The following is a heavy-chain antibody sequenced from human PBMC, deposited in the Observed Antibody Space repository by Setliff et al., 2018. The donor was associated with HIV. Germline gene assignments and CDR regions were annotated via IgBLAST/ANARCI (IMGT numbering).Heavy chain of an antibody. CDR3: ARGGDYNFWAGYWT. V-gene: IGHV4-34*01. Sequence: LSLTCTVYGGSFTGYYWTWIRQRPGKGLEWIGEINHSGSTNYNPSFESRVTISVDTSKKHFSLRLTSVTAADTAVYFCARGGDYNFWAGYWTWGQGTLVTVSS. CDR2: INHSGST. J-gene: IGHJ5*02. CDR1: GGSFTGYY. D-gene: IGHD3-3*01.